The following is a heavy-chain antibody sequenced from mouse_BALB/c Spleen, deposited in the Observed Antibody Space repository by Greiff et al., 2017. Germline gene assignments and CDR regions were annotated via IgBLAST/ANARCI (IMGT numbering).Heavy chain of an antibody. CDR2: INSNGGST. CDR3: ARLGYGNYWYFDV. CDR1: GFTFSSYY. V-gene: IGHV5-6-2*01. D-gene: IGHD2-10*02. Sequence: EVQGVESGGGLVKLGGSLKLSCAASGFTFSSYYMSWVRQTPEKRLELVAAINSNGGSTYYPDTVKGRFTISRDNAKNTLYLQMSSLKSEDTALYYCARLGYGNYWYFDVWGAGTTVTVSS. J-gene: IGHJ1*01.